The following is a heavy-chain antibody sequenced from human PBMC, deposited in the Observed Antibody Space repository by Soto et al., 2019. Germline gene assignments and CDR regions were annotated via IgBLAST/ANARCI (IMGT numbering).Heavy chain of an antibody. CDR3: ARDPLGGTLDYYYYYMDV. CDR1: GGTFSSYT. V-gene: IGHV1-69*08. Sequence: QVQLVQSGAAVKKPGSSVKVSCKASGGTFSSYTISWVRQAPGQGLEWMGRIIPILGIANYAKKFQGRVKITADKSTSTAYMELSSLRSEDTAVYYWARDPLGGTLDYYYYYMDVWGKGTTVTVSS. J-gene: IGHJ6*03. CDR2: IIPILGIA.